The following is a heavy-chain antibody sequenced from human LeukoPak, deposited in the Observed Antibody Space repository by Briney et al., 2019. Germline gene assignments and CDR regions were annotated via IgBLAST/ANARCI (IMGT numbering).Heavy chain of an antibody. CDR2: IGIAGDT. V-gene: IGHV3-13*01. CDR1: GFTFSSYD. CDR3: IRGGIQVSGIDAFDI. Sequence: GGSLRLSCAAPGFTFSSYDMHWVRQAPGRGLEWASAIGIAGDTYYPDSVKGRFTISRENAKNSMYLQMNSLKDGDTAVYYCIRGGIQVSGIDAFDIWGQGTMVTVSS. J-gene: IGHJ3*02. D-gene: IGHD5/OR15-5a*01.